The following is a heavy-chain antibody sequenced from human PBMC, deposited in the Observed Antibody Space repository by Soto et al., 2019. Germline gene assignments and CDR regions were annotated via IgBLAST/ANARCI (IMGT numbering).Heavy chain of an antibody. CDR3: ARGGKGDGYNYFDY. V-gene: IGHV4-34*01. J-gene: IGHJ4*02. CDR1: GGSFSGYY. Sequence: QVQLQQWGAGLLKPSETLSLTCAVYGGSFSGYYWSWIRQPPGKGLEWIGEINHSGSTNYHPSLKSRVTISVDTAKNQVSLELSSVTAADTAVYYCARGGKGDGYNYFDYWGQGTLVTVSS. D-gene: IGHD5-12*01. CDR2: INHSGST.